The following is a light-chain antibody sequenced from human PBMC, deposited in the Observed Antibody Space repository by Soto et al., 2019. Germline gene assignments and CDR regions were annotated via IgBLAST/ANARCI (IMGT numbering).Light chain of an antibody. Sequence: DIQMSQSPSSLSASVGDRITITWRASQSIREYLNWYQQKPGKAPKALIYAAFKLESGVPSRFSGSGSGTEFTLTISSLQPEDFATYYCQQYDSYPLTFGGGTKVDIK. V-gene: IGKV1-16*01. CDR3: QQYDSYPLT. CDR2: AAF. J-gene: IGKJ4*01. CDR1: QSIREY.